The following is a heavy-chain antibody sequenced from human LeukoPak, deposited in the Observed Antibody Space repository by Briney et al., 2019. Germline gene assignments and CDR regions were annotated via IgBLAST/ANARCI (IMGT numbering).Heavy chain of an antibody. V-gene: IGHV1-18*01. CDR3: ARDRAYYDFWSGPPFGHI. D-gene: IGHD3-3*01. Sequence: ASVKVSCKASGYTFTSYGISWVRQAPGQGLEWMGWISAYNGNTNYAQKLQGRVTMTTDTSTSTAYMELRSLRSDDTAVYYCARDRAYYDFWSGPPFGHIWGQGTMVTVSS. CDR1: GYTFTSYG. CDR2: ISAYNGNT. J-gene: IGHJ3*02.